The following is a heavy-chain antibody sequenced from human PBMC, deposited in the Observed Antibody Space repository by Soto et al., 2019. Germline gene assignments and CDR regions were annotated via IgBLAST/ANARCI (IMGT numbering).Heavy chain of an antibody. CDR1: GFTFSSYA. J-gene: IGHJ6*02. CDR3: AKDQAYCGGDCYIAYYYYGMDV. V-gene: IGHV3-23*01. Sequence: GGSLRLSCAASGFTFSSYAMSWVRQAPGKGLEWVSAISGSGGSTYYADSVKGRFTISRDNSKNTLYLQMNSHRAEDTAVYYCAKDQAYCGGDCYIAYYYYGMDVWGQGTTVTVSS. D-gene: IGHD2-21*02. CDR2: ISGSGGST.